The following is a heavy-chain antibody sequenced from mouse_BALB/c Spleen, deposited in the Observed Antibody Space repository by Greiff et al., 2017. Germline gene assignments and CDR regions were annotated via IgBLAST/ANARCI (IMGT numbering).Heavy chain of an antibody. CDR3: VRSPNWESWFAY. Sequence: VQLQQSGAELVKPGASVKLSCTASGFNIKDTYMHWVKQRPEQGLEWIGRIDPANGNTKYDPKFQGKATITADTSSNTAYLQLSSLTSEDTAVYYCVRSPNWESWFAYWGQGTLVTVSA. CDR1: GFNIKDTY. D-gene: IGHD4-1*01. V-gene: IGHV14-3*02. CDR2: IDPANGNT. J-gene: IGHJ3*01.